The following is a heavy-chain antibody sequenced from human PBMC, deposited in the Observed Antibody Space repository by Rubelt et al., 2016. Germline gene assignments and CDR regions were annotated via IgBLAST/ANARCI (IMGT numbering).Heavy chain of an antibody. Sequence: EVQLVEYGGGLVQPGGSLSLSCAASGFTFSTYFMSWVRQAPGKGLEWVANMKGDGEIFYADSMKGRFTISRDNAKNLVYLRMKSRGAEDTAVYYCASDFRSNNGIYYSDYWGQGTLVTVSS. CDR2: MKGDGEI. CDR3: ASDFRSNNGIYYSDY. D-gene: IGHD3-22*01. CDR1: GFTFSTYF. J-gene: IGHJ4*02. V-gene: IGHV3-7*01.